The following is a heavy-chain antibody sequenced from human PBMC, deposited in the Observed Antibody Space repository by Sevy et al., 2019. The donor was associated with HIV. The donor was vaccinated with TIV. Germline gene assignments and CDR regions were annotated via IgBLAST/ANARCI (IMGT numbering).Heavy chain of an antibody. CDR1: GFTFSRFW. CDR2: IKQDGSEK. Sequence: GGSLRLSCAASGFTFSRFWMSWVRQAPGKGLEWVANIKQDGSEKQYVDSVKGRFTISRDNAENSLYLQMSSLRAGDTAVYYCVGMATADFDLWGQGTLVTVSS. CDR3: VGMATADFDL. V-gene: IGHV3-7*01. J-gene: IGHJ4*02. D-gene: IGHD6-13*01.